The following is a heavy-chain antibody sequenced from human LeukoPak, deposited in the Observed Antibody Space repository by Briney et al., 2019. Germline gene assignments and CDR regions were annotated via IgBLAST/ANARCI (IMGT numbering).Heavy chain of an antibody. J-gene: IGHJ5*02. Sequence: GGSPRLSCAASGFTFSSYAMGWVRQAPGKGLEWVSTIGGSGDGTYYADSVKGRFTISRDNSKNTLSLQMNSLRAEDTAVYYCAKRYYYDTSGNPGGLDPWGQGTLVTVSS. D-gene: IGHD3-22*01. CDR3: AKRYYYDTSGNPGGLDP. CDR1: GFTFSSYA. V-gene: IGHV3-23*01. CDR2: IGGSGDGT.